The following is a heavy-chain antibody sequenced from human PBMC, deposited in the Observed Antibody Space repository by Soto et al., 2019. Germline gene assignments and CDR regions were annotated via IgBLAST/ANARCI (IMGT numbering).Heavy chain of an antibody. D-gene: IGHD4-17*01. Sequence: SETLSLTCTVSGGSISSGGYYWSWIRQHPGKGLEWIGYIYYSGSTYYNPSLKSRVTISVDTFKNQFSLKLSSVTAADTAVYYCARDRDYGGNSDYFDYWGQGTLVTVSS. CDR3: ARDRDYGGNSDYFDY. CDR1: GGSISSGGYY. V-gene: IGHV4-31*03. J-gene: IGHJ4*02. CDR2: IYYSGST.